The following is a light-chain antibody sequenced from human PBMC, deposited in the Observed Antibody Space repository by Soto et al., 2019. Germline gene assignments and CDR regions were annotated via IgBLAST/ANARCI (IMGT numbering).Light chain of an antibody. J-gene: IGLJ2*01. CDR2: EVS. CDR1: SSDVGGYNY. Sequence: QSVLTQPPSASGSPGQSVTISCTGTSSDVGGYNYVSWYQQHPGKAPKLMIYEVSKRPSGVPDRFSGSKSSNTASLTVSGLQAEDEADYYCSSYAGSTLFGGGTKLTVL. V-gene: IGLV2-8*01. CDR3: SSYAGSTL.